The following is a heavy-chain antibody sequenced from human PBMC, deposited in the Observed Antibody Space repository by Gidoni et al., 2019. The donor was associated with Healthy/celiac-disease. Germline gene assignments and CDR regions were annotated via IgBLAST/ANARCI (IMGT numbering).Heavy chain of an antibody. CDR2: INSRSSYI. V-gene: IGHV3-21*01. D-gene: IGHD2-2*02. J-gene: IGHJ3*02. CDR1: GFTFSSYR. CDR3: ARAIYVDAFDI. Sequence: EVQLVESGGGLVKPGGPLRFSCAASGFTFSSYRMNWVRQAPGKGLEWVSSINSRSSYIYYADSVKGRFTISRDNAKNSLYLQMNSLRAEDTAVFYCARAIYVDAFDIWGQGTMVTVSS.